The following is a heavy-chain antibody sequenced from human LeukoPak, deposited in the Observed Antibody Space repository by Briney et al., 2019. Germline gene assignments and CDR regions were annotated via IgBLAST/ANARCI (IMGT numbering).Heavy chain of an antibody. D-gene: IGHD5-12*01. J-gene: IGHJ4*02. V-gene: IGHV4-38-2*02. CDR2: IYHSGGT. Sequence: PSETLSLTCTVSGYSISSGYYWGWIRQPPGKGLEWIGSIYHSGGTYYNPSLKSRVTISVDTSKNQFSLKLSSVTAADTAVYYCARDRRHYSGYDYHYWGQGTLVTVSS. CDR3: ARDRRHYSGYDYHY. CDR1: GYSISSGYY.